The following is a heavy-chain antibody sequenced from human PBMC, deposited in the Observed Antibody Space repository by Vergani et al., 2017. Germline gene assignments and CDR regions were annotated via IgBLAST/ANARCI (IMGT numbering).Heavy chain of an antibody. CDR2: INPNSGGT. J-gene: IGHJ4*02. V-gene: IGHV1-2*02. CDR3: ARDPDLTGTNYFDY. CDR1: GYTFTSYG. D-gene: IGHD1-1*01. Sequence: QVQLVQSGAEVKKPGASVKVSCKASGYTFTSYGISWVRQAPGQGLEWMGWINPNSGGTNYAQKFQGRVTMTRDTSISTAYMELSRLRSDETAVYYCARDPDLTGTNYFDYWGQGTLVTVSS.